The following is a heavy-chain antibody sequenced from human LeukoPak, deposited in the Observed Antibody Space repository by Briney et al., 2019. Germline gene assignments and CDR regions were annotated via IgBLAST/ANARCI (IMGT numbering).Heavy chain of an antibody. J-gene: IGHJ6*03. CDR2: ISYDGSNK. CDR1: GFTFSNYG. Sequence: GGSLRLSCAVSGFTFSNYGMHCVRQAPGEGLEWVAVISYDGSNKYYADSVKGRFTISRDNSQSTLFLQMSSLRADDTAVYYCAKSGGRYCGAGSCDYYYYYYMDVWGKGTTVTVSS. CDR3: AKSGGRYCGAGSCDYYYYYYMDV. V-gene: IGHV3-30*18. D-gene: IGHD2-15*01.